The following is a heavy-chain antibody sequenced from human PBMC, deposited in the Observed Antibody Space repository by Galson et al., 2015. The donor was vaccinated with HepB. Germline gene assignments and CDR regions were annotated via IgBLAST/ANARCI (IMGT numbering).Heavy chain of an antibody. D-gene: IGHD3-10*01. J-gene: IGHJ4*02. CDR2: ISSDINTT. V-gene: IGHV3-30*04. CDR1: GFTSSRHA. CDR3: ASDLDGSGSFYNMLAY. Sequence: SLRLSCAASGFTSSRHAFHWVRQAPGKGLQWVSLISSDINTTNYADSVKGRFSVSRDNSRDTVYLQMNSLRPEDTAVYFCASDLDGSGSFYNMLAYWGQGIMVTAPS.